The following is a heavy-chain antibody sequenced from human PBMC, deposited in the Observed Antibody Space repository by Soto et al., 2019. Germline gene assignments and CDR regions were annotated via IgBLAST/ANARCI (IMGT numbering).Heavy chain of an antibody. V-gene: IGHV3-7*03. D-gene: IGHD3-22*01. Sequence: EVQLVESGGGLVQPGGSLRLSCAASGFIFSDSSMTWVRRAPGKGLEWVATIKKDERELYDVDSVKGRITISRDNAKNSLELQMTSLRVEDPAVYYCGRGRDSDGSVDRPVEYWGQGTLVPVSS. CDR1: GFIFSDSS. CDR2: IKKDEREL. J-gene: IGHJ4*02. CDR3: GRGRDSDGSVDRPVEY.